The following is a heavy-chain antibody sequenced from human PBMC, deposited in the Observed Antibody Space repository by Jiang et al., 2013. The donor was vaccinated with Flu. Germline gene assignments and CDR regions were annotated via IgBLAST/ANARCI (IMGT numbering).Heavy chain of an antibody. CDR2: IRNKANSYTT. J-gene: IGHJ4*02. Sequence: RLSCAASRFTFSDHYMDWVRQAPGKGLEWVARIRNKANSYTTEYAASVKGRFTISRDDSKNSLYLQMTSLKTEDTAVYYCARSSIAATPYYFDYWGQGTLVTVSS. CDR3: ARSSIAATPYYFDY. D-gene: IGHD6-6*01. V-gene: IGHV3-72*01. CDR1: RFTFSDHY.